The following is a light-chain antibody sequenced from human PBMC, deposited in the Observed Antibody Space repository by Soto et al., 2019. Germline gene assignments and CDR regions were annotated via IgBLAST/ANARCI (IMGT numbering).Light chain of an antibody. J-gene: IGLJ3*02. V-gene: IGLV7-46*01. CDR1: TGAVSSDHW. CDR2: DIS. CDR3: LLSYSGAWV. Sequence: QAVVTQEPSLTVSPGGTVTLTCASSTGAVSSDHWPYWFQQKPGQAPRTLIYDISSKHSWTPARFSGSLLGGKAALSLSGAQPEDEADYYCLLSYSGAWVFRGGTKLTVL.